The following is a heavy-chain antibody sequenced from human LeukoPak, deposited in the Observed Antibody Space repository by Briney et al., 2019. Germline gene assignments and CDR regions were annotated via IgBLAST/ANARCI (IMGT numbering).Heavy chain of an antibody. V-gene: IGHV4-39*07. CDR2: IYYSGST. D-gene: IGHD1-26*01. Sequence: SSETLSLTCTVSGGSISSSSYYWGWIRQPPGKGLEWIGSIYYSGSTYYNPSLKSRVTISVDTSKNQFSLKLSSVTAADTAVYYCARDEGMSGSLYYFDYWGQGTLVTVSS. J-gene: IGHJ4*02. CDR3: ARDEGMSGSLYYFDY. CDR1: GGSISSSSYY.